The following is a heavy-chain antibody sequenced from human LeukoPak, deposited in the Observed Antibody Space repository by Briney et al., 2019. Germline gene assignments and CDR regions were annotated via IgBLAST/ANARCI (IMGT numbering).Heavy chain of an antibody. D-gene: IGHD4-17*01. CDR1: GGSFSGYY. J-gene: IGHJ4*02. CDR3: ARGPHMTTVTAPFDY. V-gene: IGHV4-34*01. CDR2: INHSGST. Sequence: SETLSLPCAVYGGSFSGYYWSWIRHPPGKGLEWIGEINHSGSTNYNPSLKSRVTISVDTSKNQFSLKLSSVTAADTAVYYCARGPHMTTVTAPFDYWGQGTLVTVSS.